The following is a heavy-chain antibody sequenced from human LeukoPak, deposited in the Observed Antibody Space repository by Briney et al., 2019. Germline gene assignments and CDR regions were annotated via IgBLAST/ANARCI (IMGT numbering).Heavy chain of an antibody. CDR3: ARGRYYGPYWFDP. Sequence: SETLSLTCTVSGGSISSYYWSWVRQPPGKGLEWIGYIYYSGSTNYNPSLKSRDTISVDTSKNQFSLKLSSVTAADTAVYYCARGRYYGPYWFDPWGQGTLVTVSS. CDR2: IYYSGST. D-gene: IGHD3-10*01. CDR1: GGSISSYY. J-gene: IGHJ5*02. V-gene: IGHV4-59*01.